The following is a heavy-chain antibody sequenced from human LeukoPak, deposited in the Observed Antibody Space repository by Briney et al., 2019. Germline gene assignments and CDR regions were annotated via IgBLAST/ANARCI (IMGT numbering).Heavy chain of an antibody. CDR2: IWYDGSNK. CDR3: AKDERGYYDSSGFFGAIDY. CDR1: GLTFNRYA. Sequence: PGFSLRLSCAACGLTFNRYAMHWVRQAPGKGLEGVALIWYDGSNKYYADSVKGRFTVSRDNYKNTLYLQMNSLRAEDTAVYYCAKDERGYYDSSGFFGAIDYWGQGSLVSVSS. J-gene: IGHJ4*02. D-gene: IGHD3-22*01. V-gene: IGHV3-33*06.